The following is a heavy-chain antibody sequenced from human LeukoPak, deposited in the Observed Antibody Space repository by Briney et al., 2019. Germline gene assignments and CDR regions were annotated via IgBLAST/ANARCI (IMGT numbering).Heavy chain of an antibody. J-gene: IGHJ4*02. CDR1: GFTFSSYS. CDR2: ISSSSSTI. D-gene: IGHD5-12*01. V-gene: IGHV3-48*01. Sequence: GGSLRLSCAASGFTFSSYSMNWVRQAPGKGLKWVSYISSSSSTIYYADSVKGRFTISRDNAKNSLHLQMNSLRAEDTAVYYCASGYSGYDTGFDYWGQGTLVTVSS. CDR3: ASGYSGYDTGFDY.